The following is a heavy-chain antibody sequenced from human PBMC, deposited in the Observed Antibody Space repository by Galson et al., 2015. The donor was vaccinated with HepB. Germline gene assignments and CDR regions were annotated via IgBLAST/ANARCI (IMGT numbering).Heavy chain of an antibody. CDR2: ISAYNGNT. J-gene: IGHJ3*02. Sequence: SVKVSCKASGYTFTSYGISWVRQAPGQGLEWMGWISAYNGNTNYAQKLQGRVTMTTDTSTSTAYMELRSLRSDDTAVYYCARDTYCGGDCYFLRAFDIWGQGTMVTVSS. V-gene: IGHV1-18*04. CDR1: GYTFTSYG. D-gene: IGHD2-21*02. CDR3: ARDTYCGGDCYFLRAFDI.